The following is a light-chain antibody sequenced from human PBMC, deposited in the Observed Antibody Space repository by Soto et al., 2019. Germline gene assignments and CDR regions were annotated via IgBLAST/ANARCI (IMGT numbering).Light chain of an antibody. V-gene: IGKV3-20*01. J-gene: IGKJ5*01. CDR3: QQYGTPEII. CDR1: QSLTNSF. CDR2: DTS. Sequence: EFVLTQSPGTLSFSPGERASLSCRSSQSLTNSFIAWYQQKPGQAPRLLIYDTSSRASGIPDRFSGSGSGTDFTLTISRLETEDFAVFYCQQYGTPEIIFGQGTRLEIK.